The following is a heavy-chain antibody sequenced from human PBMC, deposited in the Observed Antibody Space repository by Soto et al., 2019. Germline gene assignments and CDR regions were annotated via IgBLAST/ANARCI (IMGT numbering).Heavy chain of an antibody. CDR2: IWYDGSNK. CDR3: ARDAGRGWLGKGYFDL. CDR1: GFTFSSYG. J-gene: IGHJ2*01. D-gene: IGHD6-19*01. Sequence: QVQLVESGGGVVQPGRSLRLSCAASGFTFSSYGMHWVRQAPGKGLEWVAVIWYDGSNKYYADSVKGRFTISRDNSKNSLYLQMHSLRAEDTDVYYWARDAGRGWLGKGYFDLWGRGTLVTVSS. V-gene: IGHV3-33*01.